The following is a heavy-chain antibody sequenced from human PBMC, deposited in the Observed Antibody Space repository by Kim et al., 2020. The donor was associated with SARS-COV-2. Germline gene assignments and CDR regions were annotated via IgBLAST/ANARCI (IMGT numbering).Heavy chain of an antibody. D-gene: IGHD3-10*01. V-gene: IGHV1-8*01. Sequence: KFQGRVTMTRNTSISTAYMELSSLRSEDTAVYYCARDRLLWFGELRGMDVWGQGTTVTVSS. CDR3: ARDRLLWFGELRGMDV. J-gene: IGHJ6*02.